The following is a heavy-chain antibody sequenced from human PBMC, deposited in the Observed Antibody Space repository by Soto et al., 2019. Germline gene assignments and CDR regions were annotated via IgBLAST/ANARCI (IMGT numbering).Heavy chain of an antibody. V-gene: IGHV3-74*03. CDR3: ARDLGGPDY. J-gene: IGHJ4*02. CDR1: DFSLSPYW. CDR2: LSSDGFGA. D-gene: IGHD3-16*01. Sequence: FLRLSCAASDFSLSPYWMHWVRQVPGRGLEWVARLSSDGFGAAYADSVKGRFFISRDIARNTLSLQMNSLRADDTAVYYCARDLGGPDYWGRGTSVTVSS.